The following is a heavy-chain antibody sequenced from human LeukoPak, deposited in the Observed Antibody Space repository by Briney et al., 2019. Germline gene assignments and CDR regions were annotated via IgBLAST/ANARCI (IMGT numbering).Heavy chain of an antibody. CDR1: GGSINSGSYY. J-gene: IGHJ5*02. CDR2: IYYSGSA. Sequence: SQTLSLTCTVSGGSINSGSYYWSWIRQHPGKGLEWIGYIYYSGSAYFNPSLKSRVTISLDASKNQFSLKLSSVTAADTAVYYCARGYRNSAACFDPWGQGTLATVSS. D-gene: IGHD4-11*01. CDR3: ARGYRNSAACFDP. V-gene: IGHV4-31*03.